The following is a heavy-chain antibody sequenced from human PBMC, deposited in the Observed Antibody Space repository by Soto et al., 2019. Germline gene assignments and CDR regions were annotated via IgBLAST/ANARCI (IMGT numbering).Heavy chain of an antibody. CDR1: GGTFSSYA. Sequence: QVQLVQSGAEVKKPGSSVKVSCKASGGTFSSYAISWVRQAPGQGLEWMGGIIPIFGTANYAQKFQGRVTITADESTSTAYMELSSLRSDDTAVYYCARPVFVGLGDQNWFDPWGQGTLVTVSS. D-gene: IGHD3-10*01. CDR2: IIPIFGTA. CDR3: ARPVFVGLGDQNWFDP. J-gene: IGHJ5*02. V-gene: IGHV1-69*01.